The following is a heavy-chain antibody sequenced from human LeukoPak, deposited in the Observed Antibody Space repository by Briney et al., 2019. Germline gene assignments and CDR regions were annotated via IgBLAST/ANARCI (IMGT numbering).Heavy chain of an antibody. CDR1: GGTFSSYT. Sequence: ASVKVSCKASGGTFSSYTISWVRQAPGQGLEWMGRIIPILGIANYAQKFQGRVTITADKSTSTAYMELSSLRSEDTAVYYCAISSIAVAGTSKVGNSYFDYWGQGTLVTVSS. CDR2: IIPILGIA. V-gene: IGHV1-69*02. D-gene: IGHD6-19*01. J-gene: IGHJ4*02. CDR3: AISSIAVAGTSKVGNSYFDY.